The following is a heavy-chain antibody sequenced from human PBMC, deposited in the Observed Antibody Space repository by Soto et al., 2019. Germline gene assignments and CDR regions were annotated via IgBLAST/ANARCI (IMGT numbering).Heavy chain of an antibody. J-gene: IGHJ4*02. Sequence: SVKVSCKASGGSFGKSAINWVRQTPGQGLEWLGGFIPVYRTLNYAQKFQGRVTITADESTGTAYMTLSSLASDDTAVYYCATGVIWIGYFTVDSWGQGTRVTV. V-gene: IGHV1-69*13. CDR1: GGSFGKSA. CDR3: ATGVIWIGYFTVDS. CDR2: FIPVYRTL. D-gene: IGHD3-3*01.